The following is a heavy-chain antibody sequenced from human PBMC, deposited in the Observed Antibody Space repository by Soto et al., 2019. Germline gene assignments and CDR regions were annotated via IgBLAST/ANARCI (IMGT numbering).Heavy chain of an antibody. J-gene: IGHJ4*02. Sequence: SVKVSCKASGGSFGKSAINWVRQTPGQGLEWLGGFIPVYRTLNYAQKFQGRVTITADESTGTAYMTLSSLASDDTAVYYCATGVIWIGYFTVDSWGQGTRVTV. V-gene: IGHV1-69*13. CDR1: GGSFGKSA. CDR3: ATGVIWIGYFTVDS. CDR2: FIPVYRTL. D-gene: IGHD3-3*01.